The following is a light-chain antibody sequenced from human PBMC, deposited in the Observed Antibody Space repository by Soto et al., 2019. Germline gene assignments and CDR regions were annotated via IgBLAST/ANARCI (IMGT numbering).Light chain of an antibody. CDR3: QQYYGFPWT. J-gene: IGKJ1*01. CDR2: DVS. V-gene: IGKV1-5*01. Sequence: DIQMTQSPSTLSASIGDRVTITCRASQNVSHWLAWYRQKPGKAPNLLIYDVSSSESGVPPRFSGSGSGTEFTLTVSSLQPDDFATYFCQQYYGFPWTFGQGTGGYQ. CDR1: QNVSHW.